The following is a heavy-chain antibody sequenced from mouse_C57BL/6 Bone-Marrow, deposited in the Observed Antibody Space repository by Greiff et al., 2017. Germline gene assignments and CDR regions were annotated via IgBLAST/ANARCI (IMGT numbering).Heavy chain of an antibody. CDR1: GYTFTSYW. J-gene: IGHJ4*01. V-gene: IGHV1-52*01. CDR3: AGKGGLYGGYCGAMDY. CDR2: IDPSDSET. D-gene: IGHD2-3*01. Sequence: VQLQQPGAELVRPGSSVKLSCKASGYTFTSYWMHWVKQRPIQGLEWIGNIDPSDSETHYNQKFKDKATLTVDKSSSTAYMQLSSLTSEDSAVYNCAGKGGLYGGYCGAMDYWGQGTSVTVSS.